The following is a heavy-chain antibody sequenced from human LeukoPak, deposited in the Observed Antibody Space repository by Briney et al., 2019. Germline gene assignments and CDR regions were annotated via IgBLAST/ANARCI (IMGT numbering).Heavy chain of an antibody. CDR3: ARSLVWFGELLPSWYFDL. D-gene: IGHD3-10*01. Sequence: TSETLSLTCAVYGGSFSGYYWSWIRQPPGKGLEWIGEINHSGSTNYNPSLKSRVTISVDASKNQFSLKLSSVTAADTAVYYCARSLVWFGELLPSWYFDLWGRGTLVTVSS. V-gene: IGHV4-34*01. CDR2: INHSGST. J-gene: IGHJ2*01. CDR1: GGSFSGYY.